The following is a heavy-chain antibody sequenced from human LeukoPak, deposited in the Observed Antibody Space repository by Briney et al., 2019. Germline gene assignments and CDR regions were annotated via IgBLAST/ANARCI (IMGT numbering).Heavy chain of an antibody. Sequence: ASVKVSCKASGYTFTSYDINWVRQATGQGLEWVGWMNPNSGNTGYAQKFQGRVTMTRNTSISTAYMELSSLRSEDTAVYYCARARRVVATRWTQYYFDYWGQGTLVTVSS. CDR1: GYTFTSYD. D-gene: IGHD5-12*01. J-gene: IGHJ4*02. CDR3: ARARRVVATRWTQYYFDY. CDR2: MNPNSGNT. V-gene: IGHV1-8*01.